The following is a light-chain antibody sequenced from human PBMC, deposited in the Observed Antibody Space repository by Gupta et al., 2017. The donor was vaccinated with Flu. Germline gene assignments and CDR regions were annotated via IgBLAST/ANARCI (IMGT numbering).Light chain of an antibody. CDR1: SRAVGAYDY. CDR2: DVN. J-gene: IGLJ3*02. Sequence: QSALTQPRSVSGSPGQSVAISCTGTSRAVGAYDYVSCYHPHPGQAPKLIIYDVNKRPSGGPDGSKGAKSGTTDYLTIAGREEDEEDYDQCPTHGASWVFGGGTRLTVL. V-gene: IGLV2-11*01. CDR3: PTHGASWV.